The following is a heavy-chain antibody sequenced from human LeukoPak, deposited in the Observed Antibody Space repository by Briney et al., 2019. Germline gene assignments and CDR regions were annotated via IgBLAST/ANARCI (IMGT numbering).Heavy chain of an antibody. CDR1: SGSISSYY. CDR3: ARLSSGWSQDY. D-gene: IGHD6-19*01. CDR2: IYYSGST. Sequence: PSETLSLTCTVSSGSISSYYWSWIRQPPGKGLEWIGYIYYSGSTNYNPSLKSRVTISVDTSKNQFSLKLSSVTAADTAVYYCARLSSGWSQDYWGQGTLVTVSS. V-gene: IGHV4-59*08. J-gene: IGHJ4*02.